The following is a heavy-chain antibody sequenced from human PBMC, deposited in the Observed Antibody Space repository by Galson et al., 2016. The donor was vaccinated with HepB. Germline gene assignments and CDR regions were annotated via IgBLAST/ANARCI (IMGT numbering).Heavy chain of an antibody. Sequence: SLRLSCAASGFTFSSYTMNWVRQAPGKGLEWVSYISSNGATIYYADSVKGRFTLTRDNAKNSLYLQMNSLRDEDTAVYYCARGGGITMVRGVMPGWFDPWGQGTLVTVSS. V-gene: IGHV3-48*02. J-gene: IGHJ5*02. CDR2: ISSNGATI. CDR3: ARGGGITMVRGVMPGWFDP. D-gene: IGHD3-10*01. CDR1: GFTFSSYT.